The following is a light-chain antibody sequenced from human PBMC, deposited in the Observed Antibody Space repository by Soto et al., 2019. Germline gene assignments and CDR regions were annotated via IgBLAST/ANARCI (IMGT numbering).Light chain of an antibody. J-gene: IGKJ2*03. Sequence: DIKMTQSPSTLSASFGDTVTITCRASQSVNTWLAWYQQKPGQAPKLLIYKASILQSGVPSRFSGRGSGTEFTLTINSLQPDDFATYYCQQYNHWYSFGQGTKLAIK. CDR2: KAS. CDR3: QQYNHWYS. V-gene: IGKV1-5*03. CDR1: QSVNTW.